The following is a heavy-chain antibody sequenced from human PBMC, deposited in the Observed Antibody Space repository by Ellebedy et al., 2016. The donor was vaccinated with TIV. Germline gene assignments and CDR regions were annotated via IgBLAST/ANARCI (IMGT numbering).Heavy chain of an antibody. CDR2: ISGSGDTT. V-gene: IGHV3-23*01. D-gene: IGHD5-18*01. J-gene: IGHJ4*02. Sequence: PGGSLRLTCAASGFTLSSYGMTWVRQAPGKGLEWVSEISGSGDTTYYADSVKGRLTFSRDNSKHTVYRQMNSLRAEYTAVYYCAKTGGYIYGLTDYWGQGTLVTVSS. CDR3: AKTGGYIYGLTDY. CDR1: GFTLSSYG.